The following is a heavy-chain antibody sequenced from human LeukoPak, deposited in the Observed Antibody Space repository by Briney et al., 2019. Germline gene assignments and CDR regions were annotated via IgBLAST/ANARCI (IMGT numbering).Heavy chain of an antibody. J-gene: IGHJ5*02. V-gene: IGHV4-59*01. D-gene: IGHD6-13*01. Sequence: SETLSLTCTVSGGSISSYYWSWIRQPPGKGLEWIGYIYYSGSTNYNPSLKSRVTISVDTSKNQFSLKLSSVTAADTAVYYCARVYSSSWYDGLWFDPWGRGTLVTVSS. CDR2: IYYSGST. CDR3: ARVYSSSWYDGLWFDP. CDR1: GGSISSYY.